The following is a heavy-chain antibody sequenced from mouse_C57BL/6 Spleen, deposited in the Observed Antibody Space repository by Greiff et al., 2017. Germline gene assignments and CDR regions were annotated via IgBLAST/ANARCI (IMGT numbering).Heavy chain of an antibody. CDR2: INPNNGGT. J-gene: IGHJ2*01. CDR1: GYTFTDYY. V-gene: IGHV1-26*01. CDR3: ARGYYYGSSYD. Sequence: EVQLQQSGPELVKPGASVKISCKASGYTFTDYYMNWVKQSHGKSLEWIGDINPNNGGTSYNQKFKGKATLTVDKSSSTAYMELRSLTSEDSAVYYCARGYYYGSSYDWGQGTTLTVSS. D-gene: IGHD1-1*01.